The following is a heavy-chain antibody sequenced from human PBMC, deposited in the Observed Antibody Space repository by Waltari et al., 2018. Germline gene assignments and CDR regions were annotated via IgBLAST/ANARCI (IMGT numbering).Heavy chain of an antibody. D-gene: IGHD6-13*01. CDR1: GGTFSSYA. Sequence: QVQLVQSGAEVKKPGSSVKVSCKASGGTFSSYAISWVRQAPGQGLEWMGGIIPIFGTANYAQKFQGRVTITADESTSTAYMELSSLRSEDTAVYYCASNKQQLVPPYYYYMDVWGKGTTVTISS. CDR3: ASNKQQLVPPYYYYMDV. CDR2: IIPIFGTA. J-gene: IGHJ6*03. V-gene: IGHV1-69*12.